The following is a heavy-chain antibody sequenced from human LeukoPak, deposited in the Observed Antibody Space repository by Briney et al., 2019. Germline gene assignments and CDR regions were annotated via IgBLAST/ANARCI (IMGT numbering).Heavy chain of an antibody. Sequence: PSGTLSLTCAVSGGSISSSNWWSWVRQPPGEGLEWIGRIYTSGSTNYNPSLKSRVTMSVDTSKNQFSLKLSSVTAADTAVYYCARVNYGSGSSYLYYYYYMDVWGKGTTVTISS. CDR2: IYTSGST. D-gene: IGHD3-10*01. J-gene: IGHJ6*03. V-gene: IGHV4-4*02. CDR3: ARVNYGSGSSYLYYYYYMDV. CDR1: GGSISSSNW.